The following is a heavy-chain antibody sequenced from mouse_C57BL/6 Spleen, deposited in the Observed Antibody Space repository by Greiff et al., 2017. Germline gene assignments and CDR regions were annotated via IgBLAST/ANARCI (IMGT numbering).Heavy chain of an antibody. CDR2: IYPGDGDT. V-gene: IGHV1-82*01. D-gene: IGHD1-1*01. Sequence: VKLVESGPELVKPGASVKISCKASGYAFSSSWMNWVKQRPGKGLEWIGRIYPGDGDTNYNGKFKGKATLTADKSSSTAYMQLSSLTSEDSAVXFCARIYYYGSSYFDYWGQGTTLTVSS. J-gene: IGHJ2*01. CDR3: ARIYYYGSSYFDY. CDR1: GYAFSSSW.